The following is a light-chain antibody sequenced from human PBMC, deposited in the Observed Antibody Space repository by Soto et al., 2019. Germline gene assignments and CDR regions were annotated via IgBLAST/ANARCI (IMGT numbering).Light chain of an antibody. Sequence: VMTQSPANLSVSPGEGVTLFCRANKNVASNIAWYQVKPAQPPRLLIYASSTRATGIPATFSGSGSGTQFSLTISSLQSEDSAVYYCQQYYHWGLSFGGGTKVEI. CDR3: QQYYHWGLS. CDR1: KNVASN. V-gene: IGKV3D-15*01. J-gene: IGKJ4*01. CDR2: ASS.